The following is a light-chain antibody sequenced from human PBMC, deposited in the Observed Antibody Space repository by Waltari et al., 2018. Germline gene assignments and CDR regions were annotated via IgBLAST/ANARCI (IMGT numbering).Light chain of an antibody. CDR1: SSDLGGYKF. CDR2: DVN. V-gene: IGLV2-23*02. CDR3: CSYTDSSTLV. J-gene: IGLJ3*02. Sequence: QSALSQPASVSGSHGQSITISCPGPSSDLGGYKFVSWYQQHPGKAPKLMFYDVNKRPSGVSNRFSGSKSGNTASLTISGLQAEDEADYYCCSYTDSSTLVFGGGTKLTVL.